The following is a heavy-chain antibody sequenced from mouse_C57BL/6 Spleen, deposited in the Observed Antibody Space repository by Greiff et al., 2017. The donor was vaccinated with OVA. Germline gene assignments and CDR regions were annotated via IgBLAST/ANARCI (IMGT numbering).Heavy chain of an antibody. CDR3: ARSAQAMDY. CDR1: GYTFTSYW. V-gene: IGHV1-69*01. D-gene: IGHD6-1*01. J-gene: IGHJ4*01. Sequence: VKLQQPGAELVMPGASVKLSCKASGYTFTSYWMHWVKQRPGQGLEWIGEIDPSDSYTNYNQKFKGKSTLTVDKSSSTAYMQLSSLTSEDSAVYYCARSAQAMDYWGQGTSVTVSS. CDR2: IDPSDSYT.